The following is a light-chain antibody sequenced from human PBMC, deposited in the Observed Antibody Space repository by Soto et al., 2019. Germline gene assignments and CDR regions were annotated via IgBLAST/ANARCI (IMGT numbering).Light chain of an antibody. CDR2: DAS. CDR1: SSDVGGYNY. Sequence: QSVLTQPASVSGSPGQSVTISCTGTSSDVGGYNYVSWYQQHPGKAPKLMIYDASKRPSGVPDRFSGSKSGNTASLTISGLQAEDEADYYCCSYAGSYTYVFGTGTKVTVL. J-gene: IGLJ1*01. CDR3: CSYAGSYTYV. V-gene: IGLV2-11*01.